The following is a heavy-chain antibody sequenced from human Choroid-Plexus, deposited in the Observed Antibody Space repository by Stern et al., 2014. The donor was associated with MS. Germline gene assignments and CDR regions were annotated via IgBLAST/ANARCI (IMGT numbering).Heavy chain of an antibody. CDR3: AKDRQYLTYFFDH. V-gene: IGHV3-30*18. CDR2: VSYDGSNK. D-gene: IGHD2/OR15-2a*01. J-gene: IGHJ5*02. CDR1: GFTFGSCA. Sequence: VQLVESGGGVVQPGRPLRLSCVASGFTFGSCAMHWVRQAPGKGLEWAAGVSYDGSNKYYAASVKGRFTISRDNSQNPLYMQMSSLRPEDTAVYYCAKDRQYLTYFFDHWGQGSLVTVSS.